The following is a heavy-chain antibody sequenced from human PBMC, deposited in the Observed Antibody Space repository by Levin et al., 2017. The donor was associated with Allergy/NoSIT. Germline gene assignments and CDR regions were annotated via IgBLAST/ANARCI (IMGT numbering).Heavy chain of an antibody. CDR1: GSTFTDSY. V-gene: IGHV1-2*02. J-gene: IGHJ4*02. CDR2: INPHSGGT. CDR3: AIDVKVWPTPY. Sequence: EASVKVSCKASGSTFTDSYIHWVRQAPGQGLEWMGWINPHSGGTNYAPKFQGRVTLTRDTSINKVYMELNRLTSDDTAVYYCAIDVKVWPTPYWGQGTLVTVSS. D-gene: IGHD2-15*01.